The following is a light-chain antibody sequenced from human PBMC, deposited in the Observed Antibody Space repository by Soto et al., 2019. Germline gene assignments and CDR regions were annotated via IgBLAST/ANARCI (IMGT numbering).Light chain of an antibody. CDR2: GAS. J-gene: IGKJ2*01. CDR1: QSVSSSY. V-gene: IGKV3-20*01. Sequence: IVLTQSPGTLSLSPGERATLSCRASQSVSSSYLAWYQQKPGQAPRLLIYGASSRATGIPDRFSGSGSGTDFTLTISRLEPEDFAVYYCQQYGSPGTFGQGTKLEIK. CDR3: QQYGSPGT.